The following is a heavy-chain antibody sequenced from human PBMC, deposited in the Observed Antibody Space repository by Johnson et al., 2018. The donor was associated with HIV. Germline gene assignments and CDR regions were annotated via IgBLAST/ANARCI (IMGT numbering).Heavy chain of an antibody. CDR1: GLTFSDYD. D-gene: IGHD2-15*01. CDR2: ISSSGSTI. CDR3: ANSLLLDAFNI. V-gene: IGHV3-11*01. J-gene: IGHJ3*02. Sequence: QVQLVESGGGLVQPGGSLRLSCAASGLTFSDYDMSWIRQAPGKWLEWVSYISSSGSTIYYADSVEGRFTISRDNSKNTLYLQMNSLRADDTAVYYCANSLLLDAFNIWGQGTMVTVSS.